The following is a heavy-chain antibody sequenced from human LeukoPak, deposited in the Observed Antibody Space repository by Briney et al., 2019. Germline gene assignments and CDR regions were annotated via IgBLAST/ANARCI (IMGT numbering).Heavy chain of an antibody. CDR1: GFTFSSYS. D-gene: IGHD3-22*01. CDR2: ISSSSSYI. Sequence: GGSLRLSCAASGFTFSSYSMNWVRQAPGKGLEWVSSISSSSSYIYYADSVKGRFTISRDNAKNSLYLQMNSLRAEDTAVYYCARESHKPLDSRGETPSIKYYYYYMDVWGKGTTVTVSS. V-gene: IGHV3-21*01. CDR3: ARESHKPLDSRGETPSIKYYYYYMDV. J-gene: IGHJ6*03.